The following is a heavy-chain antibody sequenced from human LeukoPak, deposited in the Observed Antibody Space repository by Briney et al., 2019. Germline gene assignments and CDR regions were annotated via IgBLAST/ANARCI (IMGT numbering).Heavy chain of an antibody. D-gene: IGHD4-23*01. CDR1: GFTFSSYE. J-gene: IGHJ4*02. Sequence: GGSLRPSCAASGFTFSSYEMNWVRQAPGKGLEWVSYISSSGSTIYYADSVKGRFTISRDNAKNSLYLQMNSLRAEDTAVYYCARRRLNYGGNSVDYWGQGTLVTVSS. V-gene: IGHV3-48*03. CDR3: ARRRLNYGGNSVDY. CDR2: ISSSGSTI.